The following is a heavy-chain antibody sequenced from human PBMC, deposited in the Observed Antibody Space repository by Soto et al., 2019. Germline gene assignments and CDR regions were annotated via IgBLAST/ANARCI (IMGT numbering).Heavy chain of an antibody. Sequence: QVQLMQSGAEVRKPGSSVTVSCKASGGTFSSNPISWVRQAPGQGLEWMGGIIPIFATPHYARRFLDRVTRTADRSTNTAYMELTGLTSEDTAIYYCARDLSAVKRLESFKYYRMDVWGQGTTVTVS. J-gene: IGHJ6*02. V-gene: IGHV1-69*06. D-gene: IGHD4-17*01. CDR3: ARDLSAVKRLESFKYYRMDV. CDR2: IIPIFATP. CDR1: GGTFSSNP.